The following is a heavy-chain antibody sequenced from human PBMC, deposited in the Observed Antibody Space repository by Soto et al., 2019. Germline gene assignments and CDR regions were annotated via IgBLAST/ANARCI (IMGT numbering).Heavy chain of an antibody. J-gene: IGHJ3*02. CDR2: IYYSGST. CDR1: GGSISSYY. CDR3: ASSYGSGSYYHDAFDI. D-gene: IGHD3-10*01. V-gene: IGHV4-59*01. Sequence: SGTLSLTCTASGGSISSYYWSWIRQPPGKGLEWIGYIYYSGSTNYNPSLKSRVTISVDTSKNQFSLKLSSVTAADTAVYYCASSYGSGSYYHDAFDIWGQGTMVTVS.